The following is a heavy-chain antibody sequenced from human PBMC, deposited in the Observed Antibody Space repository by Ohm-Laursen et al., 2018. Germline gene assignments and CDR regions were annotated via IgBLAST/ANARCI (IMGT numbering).Heavy chain of an antibody. CDR1: GFTFSSYG. CDR2: MSYDGNNQ. D-gene: IGHD3-16*01. CDR3: ARGAYAS. V-gene: IGHV3-30*03. J-gene: IGHJ5*02. Sequence: SLRLSCAASGFTFSSYGMHWVRQAPGKGLEWVAVMSYDGNNQYYADSVIGRFTISRDNSKNRLYLQMNSLRADDTAVYYCARGAYASWGQGTLVTVSS.